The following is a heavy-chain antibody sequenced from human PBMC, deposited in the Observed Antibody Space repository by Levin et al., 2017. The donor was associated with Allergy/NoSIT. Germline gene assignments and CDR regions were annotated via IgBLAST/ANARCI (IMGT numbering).Heavy chain of an antibody. CDR2: IKQDGSEK. V-gene: IGHV3-7*01. J-gene: IGHJ4*02. CDR3: ARTQPRSRHDY. CDR1: GFTFSSYW. Sequence: GESLKISCAASGFTFSSYWMSWVRQAPGKGLEWVANIKQDGSEKYYVDSVKGRFTISRDNAKNSLYLQMNSLRAEDTAVYYCARTQPRSRHDYWGQGTLVTVSS. D-gene: IGHD1-14*01.